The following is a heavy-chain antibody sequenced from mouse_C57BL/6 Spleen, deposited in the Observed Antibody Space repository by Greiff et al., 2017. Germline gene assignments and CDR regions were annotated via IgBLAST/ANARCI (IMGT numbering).Heavy chain of an antibody. CDR2: ILPGSGST. Sequence: VQLVESGAELMKPGASVKLSCTVTGYTITGYWIEWVKQRSGHGLEWIGGILPGSGSTNYNQKFKGKATFTADTSSNTAYLQFSSMTTEDTAIXYWAFYRSTPVAYLGQGTLVNVS. J-gene: IGHJ3*01. V-gene: IGHV1-9*01. CDR1: GYTITGYW. D-gene: IGHD1-1*01. CDR3: AFYRSTPVAY.